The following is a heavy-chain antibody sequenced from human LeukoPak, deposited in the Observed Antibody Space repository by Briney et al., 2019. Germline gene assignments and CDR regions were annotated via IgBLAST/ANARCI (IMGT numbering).Heavy chain of an antibody. D-gene: IGHD3-9*01. V-gene: IGHV3-21*01. CDR3: ARANDNYYYYYMDV. CDR2: ISSSSSYI. J-gene: IGHJ6*03. Sequence: ETLSLTCAVYGGSLSGYYWSWIRQPPGKGLEWVSSISSSSSYIYYADSAKGRFTISRDNAKNSLYLQMNSLRAEDTAVYYCARANDNYYYYYMDVWGKGTTVTISS. CDR1: GGSLSGYY.